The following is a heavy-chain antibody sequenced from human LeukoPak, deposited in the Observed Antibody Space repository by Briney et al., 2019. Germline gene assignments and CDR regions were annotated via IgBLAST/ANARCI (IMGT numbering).Heavy chain of an antibody. CDR2: IYHSGST. Sequence: SETLSLTCTVSGYSISSGYYWGWIRQPPGKGLEWIGSIYHSGSTYYNPSLKSRVTISVDTSKNQFSLKLSSVTAADTAVYYCARSEYYYGDYYYYYYMYVWGKGTTVTISS. CDR3: ARSEYYYGDYYYYYYMYV. J-gene: IGHJ6*03. V-gene: IGHV4-38-2*02. CDR1: GYSISSGYY. D-gene: IGHD3-10*01.